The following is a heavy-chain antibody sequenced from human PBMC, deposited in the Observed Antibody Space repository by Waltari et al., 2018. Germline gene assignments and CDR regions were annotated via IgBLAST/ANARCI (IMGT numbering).Heavy chain of an antibody. V-gene: IGHV3-21*02. D-gene: IGHD6-19*01. CDR3: AREGAEQWVVEDYGMDV. CDR2: IGSSSSFM. J-gene: IGHJ6*02. Sequence: EVQLVESGGGLVKPGGSLSLSCVTSGFMFRASAINWVRQAPGKGREWVSSIGSSSSFMDYADSVRGRFTVSRDNAKNTLYLQMDTLRAEDTAVYYCAREGAEQWVVEDYGMDVWGQGTTVTVSS. CDR1: GFMFRASA.